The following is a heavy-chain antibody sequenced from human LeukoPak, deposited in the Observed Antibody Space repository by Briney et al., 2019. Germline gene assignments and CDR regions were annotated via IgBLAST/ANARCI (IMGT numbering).Heavy chain of an antibody. CDR2: INPYSGDT. CDR1: GYTFTGYY. J-gene: IGHJ4*02. CDR3: ARTNGGYEYN. D-gene: IGHD5-12*01. Sequence: ASVKVSCKASGYTFTGYYMHWVRQAPGQGLEWMGWINPYSGDTMYAQKFQGRVTMTRDTSISTAYMELNRLRSDDTAVYYCARTNGGYEYNWGQGTLVIVSS. V-gene: IGHV1-2*02.